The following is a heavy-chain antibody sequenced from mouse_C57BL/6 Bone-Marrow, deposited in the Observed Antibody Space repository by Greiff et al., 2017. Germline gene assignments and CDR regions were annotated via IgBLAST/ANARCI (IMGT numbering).Heavy chain of an antibody. V-gene: IGHV5-9*01. CDR2: ISGGGGNT. CDR1: GFTFSSYT. CDR3: SRQVTTVQATKYFDV. D-gene: IGHD1-1*01. J-gene: IGHJ1*03. Sequence: EVQRVESGGGLVKPGGSLKLSCAASGFTFSSYTMSWVRQTPEKRLQWVAAISGGGGNTYYPDSVKGRFTISRDNDKNILYLQMSSLRSEDTALYICSRQVTTVQATKYFDVWGTEGTVTVSS.